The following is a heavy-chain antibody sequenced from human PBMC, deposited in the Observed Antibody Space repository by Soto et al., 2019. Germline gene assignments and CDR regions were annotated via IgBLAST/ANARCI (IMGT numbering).Heavy chain of an antibody. J-gene: IGHJ6*02. D-gene: IGHD2-2*01. V-gene: IGHV3-7*03. CDR2: IKEDGSEK. CDR1: GFTFSSYW. CDR3: ARDLCQLPTMSYYYYGMDV. Sequence: LRLSCAASGFTFSSYWMTWVRQAPGKGLEWVANIKEDGSEKYYVDSVKGRSTISRDNAKNSLYLQMNSLRAEDTAVYYCARDLCQLPTMSYYYYGMDVWGQGTTVTVSS.